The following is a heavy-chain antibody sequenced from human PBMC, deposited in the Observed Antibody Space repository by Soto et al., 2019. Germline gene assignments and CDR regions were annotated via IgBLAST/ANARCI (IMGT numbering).Heavy chain of an antibody. CDR2: IRYHGREE. Sequence: QVQLVESGGVVVQPGTSLRLSCAASGYSFNIYGMHWVRQAPGKGLGYVAGIRYHGREEFYGDSVRGRFTISRDNYRNMMSLQMNSLRVEDTAVYYCVRWFGSAVYASHFDYWGQGIPVTVSS. D-gene: IGHD3-10*01. V-gene: IGHV3-33*01. CDR3: VRWFGSAVYASHFDY. J-gene: IGHJ4*02. CDR1: GYSFNIYG.